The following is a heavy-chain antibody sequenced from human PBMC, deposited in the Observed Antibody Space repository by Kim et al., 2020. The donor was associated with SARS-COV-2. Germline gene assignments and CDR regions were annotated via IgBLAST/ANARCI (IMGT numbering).Heavy chain of an antibody. D-gene: IGHD3-3*01. J-gene: IGHJ4*02. CDR3: ATSRGKSGQIMAFDF. V-gene: IGHV4-4*07. CDR1: GDSISSYY. CDR2: IYTGGNT. Sequence: SETLSLTCSVSGDSISSYYWNWIRQPAGKGLEWIGRIYTGGNTNYNPSLRSRVTISVDTSTNHFSLRLNSVTAADTAVYYCATSRGKSGQIMAFDFWGQG.